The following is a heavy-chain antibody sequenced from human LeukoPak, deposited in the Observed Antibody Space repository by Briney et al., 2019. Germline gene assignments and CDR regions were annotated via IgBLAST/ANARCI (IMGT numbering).Heavy chain of an antibody. CDR1: GFTFSSYE. CDR2: ISTSGSTI. J-gene: IGHJ4*02. CDR3: AKSDRVIVVVPAAMDY. D-gene: IGHD2-2*01. V-gene: IGHV3-48*03. Sequence: PGGSLRLSCAASGFTFSSYEMNWVRQAPGKGLEWVSYISTSGSTIYYPDSVKGRFTITRDNANNSLYLQINSLRDEDTAVYYCAKSDRVIVVVPAAMDYWGQGTLVTVSS.